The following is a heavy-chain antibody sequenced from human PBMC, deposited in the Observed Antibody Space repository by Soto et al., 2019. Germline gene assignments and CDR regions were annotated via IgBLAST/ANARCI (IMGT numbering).Heavy chain of an antibody. CDR2: IYYSGST. Sequence: PSETLSLTGTVSGGSISSSSYYWGWIRQPPGKGLEWIGSIYYSGSTYYNPSLKSRVTISVDTSKNQFSLKLSSVTAADTAVYYCARLMGARGGNWFDPWGQGTLVTVSS. D-gene: IGHD1-26*01. CDR1: GGSISSSSYY. J-gene: IGHJ5*02. CDR3: ARLMGARGGNWFDP. V-gene: IGHV4-39*01.